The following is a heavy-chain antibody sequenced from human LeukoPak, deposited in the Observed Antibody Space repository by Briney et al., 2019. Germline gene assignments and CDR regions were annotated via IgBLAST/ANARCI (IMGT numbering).Heavy chain of an antibody. V-gene: IGHV1-46*01. Sequence: ASVTVSCKASGYTFTSYYMHWVRQAPGQGLEWMGIINLSGGSTSYAQKFQGRVTMTRDTYTSTVYMELSSLRSEDTAVYYCARDQRPLHCSSTSCYPDYWGQGTLVTVSS. CDR3: ARDQRPLHCSSTSCYPDY. CDR1: GYTFTSYY. J-gene: IGHJ4*02. CDR2: INLSGGST. D-gene: IGHD2-2*01.